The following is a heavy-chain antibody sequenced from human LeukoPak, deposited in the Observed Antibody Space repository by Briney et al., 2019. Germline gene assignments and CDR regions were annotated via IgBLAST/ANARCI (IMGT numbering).Heavy chain of an antibody. J-gene: IGHJ6*02. CDR2: ISGSGGST. D-gene: IGHD4-17*01. CDR3: AKVKSAVTTYYGMDV. Sequence: PGGSLRLSRAASGFTFSSYAMSCVRQAPGEGLEWGSAISGSGGSTYYADSVKGRFTISRDNSKNTLYLQMNSLRAEDTAVYYCAKVKSAVTTYYGMDVWGQGTTVTVSS. V-gene: IGHV3-23*01. CDR1: GFTFSSYA.